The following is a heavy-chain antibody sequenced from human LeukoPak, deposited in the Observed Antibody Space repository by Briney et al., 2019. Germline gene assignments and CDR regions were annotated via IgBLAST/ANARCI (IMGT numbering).Heavy chain of an antibody. CDR2: INHSGST. V-gene: IGHV4-34*01. CDR1: GGSFSGYY. J-gene: IGHJ4*02. Sequence: PSETLSLTCAVYGGSFSGYYWSWIRQPPGKGLEWIGEINHSGSTNYNPSLKSRVTISVDTSKNQFSLKLSSVTAADTAVYYCARRPNHFDYWGQGTLVTVSS. D-gene: IGHD1-14*01. CDR3: ARRPNHFDY.